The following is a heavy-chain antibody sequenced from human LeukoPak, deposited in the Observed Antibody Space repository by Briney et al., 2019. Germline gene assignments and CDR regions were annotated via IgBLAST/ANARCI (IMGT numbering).Heavy chain of an antibody. J-gene: IGHJ4*02. CDR2: IKQDGSEK. Sequence: GGSLRLSCAASGFTFSSYWMSWVRQAPGKGLEWVANIKQDGSEKYYVDSVKGRFTISRDNAKNSLYLQMNSLRAEDTAVYYCAREQSMVRGVTSFDYWGQETLVTVSS. CDR3: AREQSMVRGVTSFDY. CDR1: GFTFSSYW. D-gene: IGHD3-10*01. V-gene: IGHV3-7*01.